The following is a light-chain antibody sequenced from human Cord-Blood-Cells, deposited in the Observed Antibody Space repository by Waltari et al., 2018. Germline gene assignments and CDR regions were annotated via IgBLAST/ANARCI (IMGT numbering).Light chain of an antibody. J-gene: IGKJ3*01. CDR1: QSVSSSY. Sequence: EIVLTQSPGTLSLSPGERATLSCRASQSVSSSYLAWYQQKPGQAPRLLIYGASSRATGIPDRFSGSGSGTDFTLTISRLEPEDFAVYYCQQYGSSPKVNFDPGTKVDIK. CDR3: QQYGSSPKVN. CDR2: GAS. V-gene: IGKV3-20*01.